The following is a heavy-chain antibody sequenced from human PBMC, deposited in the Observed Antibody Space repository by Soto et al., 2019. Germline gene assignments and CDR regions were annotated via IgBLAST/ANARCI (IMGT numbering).Heavy chain of an antibody. Sequence: SETLYLTCAVSGGSISNSKWWSGFRQPPGKGLEWIGEIYHSGSTNYNPSLKSRVTISVDKSKNQFSLKLSSVTAADTAVYYCARNSGGSGYSSSWYDRYYYYGMDVWGQGTTVT. CDR3: ARNSGGSGYSSSWYDRYYYYGMDV. V-gene: IGHV4-4*02. J-gene: IGHJ6*02. CDR1: GGSISNSKW. CDR2: IYHSGST. D-gene: IGHD6-13*01.